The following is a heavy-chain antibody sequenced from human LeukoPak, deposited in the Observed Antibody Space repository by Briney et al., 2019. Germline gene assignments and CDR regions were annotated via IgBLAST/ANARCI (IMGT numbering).Heavy chain of an antibody. J-gene: IGHJ4*02. V-gene: IGHV3-15*01. CDR3: TTDSPGYSSSWYDTIDY. D-gene: IGHD6-13*01. CDR1: GFTFSSYE. Sequence: GGSLRLSCAASGFTFSSYEMNWVRQAPGKGLEWVGRIKSKTDGGTTDYAAPVKGRFTISRDDSKNTLYLQMNSLKTEDTAVYYCTTDSPGYSSSWYDTIDYWGQGTLVTVSS. CDR2: IKSKTDGGTT.